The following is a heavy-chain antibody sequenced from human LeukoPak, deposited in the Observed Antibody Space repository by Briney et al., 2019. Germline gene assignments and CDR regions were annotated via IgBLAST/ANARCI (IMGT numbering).Heavy chain of an antibody. Sequence: SETLSLTCAVSGGSISSYYWSWIRQPPGKGLEWIGYIYYSGSTNYNPSLKSRVTISVDTSKNQFSLKLSSVTAAGTAVYYCARGYGGNYDYWGQGTLVTVSS. CDR2: IYYSGST. CDR1: GGSISSYY. CDR3: ARGYGGNYDY. V-gene: IGHV4-59*01. J-gene: IGHJ4*02. D-gene: IGHD4-23*01.